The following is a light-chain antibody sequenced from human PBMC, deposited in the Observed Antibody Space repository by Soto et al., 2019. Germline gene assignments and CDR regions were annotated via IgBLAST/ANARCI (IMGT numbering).Light chain of an antibody. CDR2: EVS. Sequence: QSALTQPASVSGSPGQSITISCTGTSSDVGGYKYVSWYQQHPGKAPKIMIYEVSNRPSGVSDRFSGSKSGNTASLTISGFPADDEAAYSSTSYSTTPSRLLVAGTQITV. J-gene: IGLJ3*02. CDR1: SSDVGGYKY. CDR3: TSYSTTPSRL. V-gene: IGLV2-14*01.